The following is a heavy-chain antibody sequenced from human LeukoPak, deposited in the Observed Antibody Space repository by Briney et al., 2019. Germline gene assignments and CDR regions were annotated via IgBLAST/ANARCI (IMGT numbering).Heavy chain of an antibody. CDR2: INSDGSST. V-gene: IGHV3-74*01. D-gene: IGHD3-9*01. CDR3: ARDFDGISGG. Sequence: GGSLRLSCAASGFTFSNYWVYWVRQAPGKGLVWVSRINSDGSSTYYADSVKGRFTISRDNAKNTLYLQMNSLRAEDTAVYYCARDFDGISGGWGQGTLVIVSS. J-gene: IGHJ4*02. CDR1: GFTFSNYW.